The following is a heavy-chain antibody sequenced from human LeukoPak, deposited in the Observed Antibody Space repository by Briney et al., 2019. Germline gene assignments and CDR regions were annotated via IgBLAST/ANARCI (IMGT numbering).Heavy chain of an antibody. Sequence: SETLSLTCAVYGGSFSGYYWSWIRQPPGKGLEWIGEINHSGSTNYNPSLKSRVLISADRSKNHFSLRLTSVTAADTAVYYCARTLGYCSGGTCYNYFDPWGQGTLVTVSS. CDR3: ARTLGYCSGGTCYNYFDP. D-gene: IGHD2-15*01. V-gene: IGHV4-34*01. CDR2: INHSGST. J-gene: IGHJ5*02. CDR1: GGSFSGYY.